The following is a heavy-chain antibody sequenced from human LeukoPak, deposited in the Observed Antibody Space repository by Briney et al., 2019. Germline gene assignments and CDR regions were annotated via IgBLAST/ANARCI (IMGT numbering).Heavy chain of an antibody. CDR1: GYSFTSYW. J-gene: IGHJ5*02. Sequence: GESLQISCKGSGYSFTSYWIGWVRQMPGKGLEWMGIIYPGDSDTRYSPSFQGQVTISADKSISTAYLQWSSLKASDTAMYYCARHPSMTPNWFDPWGQGTLVTVSS. CDR2: IYPGDSDT. V-gene: IGHV5-51*01. D-gene: IGHD2-15*01. CDR3: ARHPSMTPNWFDP.